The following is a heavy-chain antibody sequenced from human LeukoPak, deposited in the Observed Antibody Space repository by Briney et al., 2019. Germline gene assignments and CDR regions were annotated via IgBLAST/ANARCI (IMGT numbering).Heavy chain of an antibody. D-gene: IGHD3-22*01. J-gene: IGHJ4*02. V-gene: IGHV1-8*03. CDR3: AREDYYDSGSYDY. CDR2: MNPNSGTT. CDR1: GYTFINYA. Sequence: ASVKVSCKASGYTFINYAINWVRQATGQGLEWLGWMNPNSGTTGYAQKFQGRVTITRNTSISTAYMELSSLRSEDTAVYYCAREDYYDSGSYDYWGQGTLVTVSS.